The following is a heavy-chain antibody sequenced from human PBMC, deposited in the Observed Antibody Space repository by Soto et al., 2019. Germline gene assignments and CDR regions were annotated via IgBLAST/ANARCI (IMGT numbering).Heavy chain of an antibody. Sequence: SVKVSCKASGFTFTSSAFQWVRQARGQRLEWIGWIAVGSGYTNYAQRFQDRVTLTRDMSTATTYMELSRLTSEDTAIYYCAADATAWQQMVPSDYWGQGTMVTVSS. J-gene: IGHJ4*03. D-gene: IGHD2-8*01. CDR2: IAVGSGYT. V-gene: IGHV1-58*01. CDR3: AADATAWQQMVPSDY. CDR1: GFTFTSSA.